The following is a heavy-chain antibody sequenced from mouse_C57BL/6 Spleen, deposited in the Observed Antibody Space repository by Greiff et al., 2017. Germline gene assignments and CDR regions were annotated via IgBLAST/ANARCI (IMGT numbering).Heavy chain of an antibody. J-gene: IGHJ4*01. Sequence: VQLQQSGAELVRPGTSVKVSCKASGYAFTNYLIEWVKQRPGQGLEWIGVINPGSGGTNYNEKFKGKATLTADKSSSTADMQLSSLTSEDSAVYFCAREGTTVYYYAMDYWGQGTSVTVS. D-gene: IGHD1-1*01. CDR3: AREGTTVYYYAMDY. CDR1: GYAFTNYL. CDR2: INPGSGGT. V-gene: IGHV1-54*01.